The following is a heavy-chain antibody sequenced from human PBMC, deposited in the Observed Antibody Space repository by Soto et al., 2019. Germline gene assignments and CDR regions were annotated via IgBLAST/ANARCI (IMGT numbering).Heavy chain of an antibody. Sequence: QVQLVQSGAEVKKPGASVTVSCKASGYTFAVYHLHWVRQAPGQGLEWMGWINPNSGGTNYAQKFQGRVTMTVDTSISTVYMELTRRTSDDTAVYFCARMTVALAYWGQGAVVTVSS. J-gene: IGHJ4*02. V-gene: IGHV1-2*02. CDR1: GYTFAVYH. CDR2: INPNSGGT. CDR3: ARMTVALAY. D-gene: IGHD3-22*01.